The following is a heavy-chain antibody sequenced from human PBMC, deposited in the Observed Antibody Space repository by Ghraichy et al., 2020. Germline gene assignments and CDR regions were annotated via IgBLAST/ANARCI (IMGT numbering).Heavy chain of an antibody. CDR1: GFTFSSYA. V-gene: IGHV3-23*01. J-gene: IGHJ4*02. CDR2: ISNSSSNT. D-gene: IGHD2-21*02. Sequence: GGSLRLSCAASGFTFSSYAMSWVRQAPGKGLEWVSAISNSSSNTYYADSVKGRFTISRDNSKNTVYLQMNSLRAEDTAVYYCVRAFCCDNCHGGYFDYWGQGTLVTVSS. CDR3: VRAFCCDNCHGGYFDY.